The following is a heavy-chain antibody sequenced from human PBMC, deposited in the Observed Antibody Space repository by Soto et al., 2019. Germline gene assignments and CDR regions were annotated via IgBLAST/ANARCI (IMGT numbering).Heavy chain of an antibody. V-gene: IGHV3-30-3*01. J-gene: IGHJ4*02. D-gene: IGHD4-17*01. Sequence: GGSLRLSCAASGFTFSSYAMHWVRQAPGKGLEWVAVISYDGSNKYYADSVKGRFTISRDNSKNTLYLQMNSLRAEDTAVYYCAKDVAMTTGPDYWGQGT. CDR3: AKDVAMTTGPDY. CDR1: GFTFSSYA. CDR2: ISYDGSNK.